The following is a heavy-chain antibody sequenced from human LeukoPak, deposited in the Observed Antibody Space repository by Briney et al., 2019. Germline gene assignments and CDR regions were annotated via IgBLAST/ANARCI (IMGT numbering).Heavy chain of an antibody. CDR1: GYSISSGYY. CDR3: ARVVRAAARTGAFDI. CDR2: IYHSGST. V-gene: IGHV4-38-2*02. J-gene: IGHJ3*02. Sequence: SETLSLTCTVSGYSISSGYYWGWIRQPPGKELEWIGSIYHSGSTYYNPSLKSRGTITVDTTKNQFSLKLSSVTAADAAVYYCARVVRAAARTGAFDIWGQGTMVTVSS. D-gene: IGHD6-13*01.